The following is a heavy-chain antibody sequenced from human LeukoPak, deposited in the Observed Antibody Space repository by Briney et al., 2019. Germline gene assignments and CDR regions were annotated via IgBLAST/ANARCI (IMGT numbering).Heavy chain of an antibody. CDR2: IYSGGST. CDR3: ATYPRDSSGPGSDAFDI. CDR1: GFTVSSNY. V-gene: IGHV3-53*01. J-gene: IGHJ3*02. D-gene: IGHD6-19*01. Sequence: GGSLRLSCAASGFTVSSNYMSWVRQAPGKGLEWVSVIYSGGSTYYADSVKGRFTISRDNSKNTLYLQMNSLRAEDTAVYYCATYPRDSSGPGSDAFDIWGQGTMVTVSS.